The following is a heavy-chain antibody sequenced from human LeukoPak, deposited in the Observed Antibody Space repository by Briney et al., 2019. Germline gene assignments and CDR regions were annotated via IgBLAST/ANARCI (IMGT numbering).Heavy chain of an antibody. V-gene: IGHV1-8*03. CDR2: MNPNSGNT. CDR1: GYTFTSYD. Sequence: GASVKVSCKASGYTFTSYDINWVRQATGQGLEWMGWMNPNSGNTGYAQKFQGRVTITRNTSISTAYMELSGLRSEDTAVYYCARGDYDYVWGTYRPRWLDPWGQGTLVTVSS. CDR3: ARGDYDYVWGTYRPRWLDP. J-gene: IGHJ5*02. D-gene: IGHD3-16*02.